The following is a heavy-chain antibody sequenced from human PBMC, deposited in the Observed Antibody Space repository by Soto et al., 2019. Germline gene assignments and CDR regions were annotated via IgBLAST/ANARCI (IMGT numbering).Heavy chain of an antibody. J-gene: IGHJ6*02. CDR3: AREKTGTTSMDV. D-gene: IGHD1-1*01. CDR1: GYTFTSYD. V-gene: IGHV1-8*01. CDR2: MNPNSGNT. Sequence: QVQLVQSGAEVKKPGASVKVSCKASGYTFTSYDINWVRQATGQGLEWMGWMNPNSGNTGYAQKFQGRVTMTRNPSKSTTYMELGSLRSEDTAVYYWAREKTGTTSMDVWGQGTTVTVSS.